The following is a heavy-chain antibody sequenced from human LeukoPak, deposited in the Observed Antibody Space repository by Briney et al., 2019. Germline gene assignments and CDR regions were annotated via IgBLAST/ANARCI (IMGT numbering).Heavy chain of an antibody. Sequence: GGSLRLSCAASGFTFSTYEMNWVRQAPGKGLEWLSYISITGRTVYYADSVKGRFTISRDNAKNSLYLQMNNLRAEDTAVYYCAIGPMVAVSGSDYWGQGTLVTVSS. V-gene: IGHV3-48*03. CDR1: GFTFSTYE. CDR3: AIGPMVAVSGSDY. J-gene: IGHJ4*02. CDR2: ISITGRTV. D-gene: IGHD6-19*01.